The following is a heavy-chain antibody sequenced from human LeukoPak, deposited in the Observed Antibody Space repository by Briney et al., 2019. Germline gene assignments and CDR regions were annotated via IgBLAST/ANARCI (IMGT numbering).Heavy chain of an antibody. V-gene: IGHV3-13*01. D-gene: IGHD4-17*01. CDR2: IGTAGDT. J-gene: IGHJ2*01. CDR3: ARGGYGDPRAYWYFDL. Sequence: PGESLRLSCAASGSTFSSYDMHWVRQATGKGLEWVSAIGTAGDTYYPGSVKGRFTISRENAKNSLYLQMNSLRAGDTAVYYCARGGYGDPRAYWYFDLWGRGTLVTVSS. CDR1: GSTFSSYD.